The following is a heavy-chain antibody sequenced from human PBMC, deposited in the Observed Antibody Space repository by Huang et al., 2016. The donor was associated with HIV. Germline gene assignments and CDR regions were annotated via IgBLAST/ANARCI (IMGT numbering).Heavy chain of an antibody. J-gene: IGHJ5*02. CDR2: SRGSGDVL. D-gene: IGHD4-17*01. V-gene: IGHV3-11*01. Sequence: VQLVESGGGLVKPGGSLRLSCAASGFPFSDHHMSWVRQAPGKGLEWISYSRGSGDVLYYADSVKGRFTISRDNVKNSLYLQMDSLRVDDTALYYCTRDDDFTVTIDLWGQGTLVTVSS. CDR3: TRDDDFTVTIDL. CDR1: GFPFSDHH.